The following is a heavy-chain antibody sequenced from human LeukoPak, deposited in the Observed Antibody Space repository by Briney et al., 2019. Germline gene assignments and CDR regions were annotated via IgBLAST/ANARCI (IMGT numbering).Heavy chain of an antibody. CDR2: ISAYNGNT. CDR1: GYTFTGYY. J-gene: IGHJ4*02. V-gene: IGHV1-18*04. Sequence: ASVKVSCKASGYTFTGYYMHWVRQAPGQGLEWMGWISAYNGNTNYAQKLQGRVTMTTDTSTSTAYMELRSLRSDDTAVYYWARAGLYYDSSGYSIWGQGTLVTVSS. CDR3: ARAGLYYDSSGYSI. D-gene: IGHD3-22*01.